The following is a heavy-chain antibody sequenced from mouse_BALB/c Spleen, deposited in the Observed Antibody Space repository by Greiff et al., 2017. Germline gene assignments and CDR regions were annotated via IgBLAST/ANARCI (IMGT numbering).Heavy chain of an antibody. CDR1: GFTFSSYA. D-gene: IGHD1-1*01. J-gene: IGHJ3*01. V-gene: IGHV5-6-5*01. CDR3: AREGDYYGSGWFAY. Sequence: EVKLVESGGGLVKPGGSLKLSCAASGFTFSSYAMSWVRQTPEKRLEWVASISSGGSTYYPDSVKGRFTISRDNARNILYLQMSSLRSEDTAMYYCAREGDYYGSGWFAYWGQGTLVTVSA. CDR2: ISSGGST.